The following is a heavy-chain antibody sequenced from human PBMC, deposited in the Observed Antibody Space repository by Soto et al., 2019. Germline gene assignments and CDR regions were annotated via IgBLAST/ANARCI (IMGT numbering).Heavy chain of an antibody. D-gene: IGHD2-15*01. Sequence: GGSLRLSCAASGFTFSSYSVNWVRQAPGKGLEWVSSISSSSSYIYYADSVKGRFTISRDNAKNSLYLQMNSLRAEDTAVYYCARAYCSGGSCYRTYWYFDLWGRGTLVSVSS. CDR3: ARAYCSGGSCYRTYWYFDL. CDR2: ISSSSSYI. J-gene: IGHJ2*01. V-gene: IGHV3-21*01. CDR1: GFTFSSYS.